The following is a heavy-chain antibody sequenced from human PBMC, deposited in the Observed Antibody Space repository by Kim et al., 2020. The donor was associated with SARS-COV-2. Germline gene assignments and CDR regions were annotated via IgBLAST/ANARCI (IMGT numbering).Heavy chain of an antibody. CDR2: INAGNGNT. CDR1: GYTFTSYA. Sequence: ASVKVSCKASGYTFTSYAMHWVRQAPGQRLDWMGWINAGNGNTKYSQKFQGRVTITRDTSASTAYMELSSLRSEDTAVYYCARDRGSGWYDYWGQGTLVTVSS. D-gene: IGHD6-19*01. CDR3: ARDRGSGWYDY. V-gene: IGHV1-3*01. J-gene: IGHJ4*02.